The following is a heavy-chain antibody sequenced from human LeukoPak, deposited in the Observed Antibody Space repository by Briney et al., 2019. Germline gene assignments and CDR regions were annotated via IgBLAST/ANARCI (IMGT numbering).Heavy chain of an antibody. CDR2: IKKDGSEK. CDR3: ARDPLTLYDYYMDV. CDR1: GFTFSSYW. D-gene: IGHD3-9*01. Sequence: GGSLRLSCAASGFTFSSYWMSWVRQAPGKGLEWVAKIKKDGSEKYYGDSVKGRFTISRDNAKNSLYLQLNSLRAEDTAVYYCARDPLTLYDYYMDVWGKGTTVTVSS. V-gene: IGHV3-7*01. J-gene: IGHJ6*03.